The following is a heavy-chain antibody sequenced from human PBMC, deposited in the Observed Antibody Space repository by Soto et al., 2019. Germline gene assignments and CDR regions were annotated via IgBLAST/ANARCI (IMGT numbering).Heavy chain of an antibody. D-gene: IGHD2-8*01. J-gene: IGHJ3*02. CDR1: GYPLTGYY. Sequence: ASVKGSLKASGYPLTGYYIHLVRQAPGQGLEWIGWINPNSGGTNYAQKFQVWVTMTRYTSISTAYMELSRLRSDDTAVYYCARTEKYCTNGVCYGGDAFDIWGQGTMVTVSS. V-gene: IGHV1-2*04. CDR2: INPNSGGT. CDR3: ARTEKYCTNGVCYGGDAFDI.